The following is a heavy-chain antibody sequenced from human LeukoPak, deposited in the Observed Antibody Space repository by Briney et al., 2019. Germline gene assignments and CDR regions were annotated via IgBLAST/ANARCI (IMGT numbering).Heavy chain of an antibody. CDR1: GYTFNSYD. D-gene: IGHD4-11*01. CDR3: VRGRATVTTHWIDP. V-gene: IGHV1-8*01. CDR2: MNPNSGNT. Sequence: ASVKVSCKASGYTFNSYDINWVRQATGQGLEWMGWMNPNSGNTGYAQKFQGGVSITRNTSISTAYMELSSLTSEDTAVYYCVRGRATVTTHWIDPWGQGTLVTVSS. J-gene: IGHJ5*02.